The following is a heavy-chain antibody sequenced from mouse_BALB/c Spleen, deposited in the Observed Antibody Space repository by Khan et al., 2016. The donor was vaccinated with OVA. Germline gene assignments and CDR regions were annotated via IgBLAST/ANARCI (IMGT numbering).Heavy chain of an antibody. D-gene: IGHD1-2*01. J-gene: IGHJ4*01. V-gene: IGHV9-3*02. CDR2: INTNTGEP. CDR3: ARRFRTAYPLYYYPLDY. Sequence: QIQLVQSGPELKKPGETVKISCKASGYTFTNYGLNWVRQAPGKVLKWMGWINTNTGEPTYAEEFKGHFAFSLETSAHTAFLQINTLKNEDTATYFCARRFRTAYPLYYYPLDYWGQGTSVIVSS. CDR1: GYTFTNYG.